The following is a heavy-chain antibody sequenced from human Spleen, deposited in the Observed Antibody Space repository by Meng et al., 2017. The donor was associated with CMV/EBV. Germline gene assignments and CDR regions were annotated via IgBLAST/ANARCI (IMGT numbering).Heavy chain of an antibody. CDR3: ARASIRITIFGVVETESPRFDY. D-gene: IGHD3-3*01. Sequence: TETLSLTCAVYGGSFSGYYWRWIRQPPGKGLEWIGEINHSGSTNYNPSLKSRVTISVDTSKNQFSLKLSSVTAADTAVYYCARASIRITIFGVVETESPRFDYWGQGTLVTVSS. V-gene: IGHV4-34*01. CDR1: GGSFSGYY. CDR2: INHSGST. J-gene: IGHJ4*02.